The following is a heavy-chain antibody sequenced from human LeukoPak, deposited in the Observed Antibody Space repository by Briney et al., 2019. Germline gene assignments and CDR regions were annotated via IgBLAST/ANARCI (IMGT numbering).Heavy chain of an antibody. D-gene: IGHD3-3*01. CDR2: INHSGSN. Sequence: KPAETLTLTCAVYGGPFSGYYWSWIRQPPGEGLEWIGEINHSGSNKYNPSLKSRVPISVDTSKNQLSLKLSSVTAADTAVYYCARDPPWSGRPFDYWGQGNLVTVSS. CDR3: ARDPPWSGRPFDY. V-gene: IGHV4-34*01. J-gene: IGHJ4*02. CDR1: GGPFSGYY.